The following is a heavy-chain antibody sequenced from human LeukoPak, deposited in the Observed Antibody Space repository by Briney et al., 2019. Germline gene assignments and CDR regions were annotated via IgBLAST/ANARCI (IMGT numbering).Heavy chain of an antibody. V-gene: IGHV3-48*01. CDR1: GFTFSSYS. J-gene: IGHJ4*02. CDR3: ARELEGYYYDSSASGFDY. Sequence: GGSLRLSCAASGFTFSSYSMNWVRQAPGKGLEWVSYISSSSSTIYYADSVKGRFTISRDNAKNSLYLQVDSLRAEDTAVYYCARELEGYYYDSSASGFDYWGQGTLVTVSS. CDR2: ISSSSSTI. D-gene: IGHD3-22*01.